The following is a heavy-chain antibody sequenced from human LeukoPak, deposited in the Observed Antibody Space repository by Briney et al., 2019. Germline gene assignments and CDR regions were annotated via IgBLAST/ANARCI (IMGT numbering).Heavy chain of an antibody. V-gene: IGHV4-38-2*02. D-gene: IGHD2-2*01. J-gene: IGHJ5*02. Sequence: SETLSLTCTVSGYSISSGYYWGWIRQPPGKGLEWIGSIYHSGSTYYNPSLKSRVTISVDTSKNQFSLKLSSVTAADTAVYYCARALGYCSSTSCRSGWFDPWGQGTLVTVSS. CDR3: ARALGYCSSTSCRSGWFDP. CDR1: GYSISSGYY. CDR2: IYHSGST.